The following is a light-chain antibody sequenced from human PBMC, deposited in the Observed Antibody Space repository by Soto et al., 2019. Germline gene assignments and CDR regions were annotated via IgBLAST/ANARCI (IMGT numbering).Light chain of an antibody. Sequence: AIQLTQSPSSLSASVGDRVTITCRASQGISSALAWYQQKPGKAPKLLIYDASSLESGVPSRFNGSGSGTDFTLTISSLQPEDFATYYCQQFRTFGQGTRLEIK. CDR3: QQFRT. J-gene: IGKJ5*01. CDR1: QGISSA. V-gene: IGKV1-13*02. CDR2: DAS.